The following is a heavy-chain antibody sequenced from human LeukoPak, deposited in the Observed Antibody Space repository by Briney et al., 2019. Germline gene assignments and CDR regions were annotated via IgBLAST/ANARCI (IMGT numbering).Heavy chain of an antibody. V-gene: IGHV3-30*03. CDR2: MSHDGNYK. Sequence: PGTSLRLSCAASGFIFSGYGMHWVRQAPGKGLEWVALMSHDGNYKHYADSVKGRFTISRDNSKNTLYLQVNSLRAEDTAMYYCARNILFAFDIWGQGTMVTVSS. J-gene: IGHJ3*02. D-gene: IGHD2/OR15-2a*01. CDR1: GFIFSGYG. CDR3: ARNILFAFDI.